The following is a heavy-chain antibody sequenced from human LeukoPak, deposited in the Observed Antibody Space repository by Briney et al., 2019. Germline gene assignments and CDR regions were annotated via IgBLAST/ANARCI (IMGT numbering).Heavy chain of an antibody. CDR2: IYYSGST. Sequence: SETLSLTCTVSGGSISSSSYYWGWLRQPPGKGLESIGSIYYSGSTYYNPSLKSRVTISVDTSKNQFSLKLSSVTAADTAVYYCARRTVTTIWHWGQGTLVTVSS. CDR1: GGSISSSSYY. CDR3: ARRTVTTIWH. V-gene: IGHV4-39*01. J-gene: IGHJ4*02. D-gene: IGHD4-17*01.